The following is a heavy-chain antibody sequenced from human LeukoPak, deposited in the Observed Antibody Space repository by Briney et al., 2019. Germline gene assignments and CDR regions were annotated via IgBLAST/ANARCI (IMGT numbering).Heavy chain of an antibody. J-gene: IGHJ4*02. CDR2: IYTSGST. CDR1: GGSISSYY. CDR3: ARGGSSWYKAPFDY. D-gene: IGHD6-13*01. Sequence: KPSETLSLTCTVSGGSISSYYWSWIRQPAGKGLEWIGRIYTSGSTNYNPSLKSRVTMSVDTSKNQFSLKLSSVTAADTAVYYCARGGSSWYKAPFDYWGQGTLVTVSS. V-gene: IGHV4-4*07.